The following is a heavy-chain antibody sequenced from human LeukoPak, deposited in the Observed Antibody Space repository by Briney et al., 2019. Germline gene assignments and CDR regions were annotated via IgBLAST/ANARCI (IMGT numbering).Heavy chain of an antibody. J-gene: IGHJ3*01. CDR1: IDSMSNYY. V-gene: IGHV4-4*07. D-gene: IGHD6-25*01. CDR2: IYSSGST. Sequence: SETLSLTCTVSIDSMSNYYWTWIRQPAGKGLEWIGRIYSSGSTNYNPSLKSRVTMSLDTSKNQFSLKLNSVTAADTAVYYCARVNSGSFDFWGQGTMVTVSS. CDR3: ARVNSGSFDF.